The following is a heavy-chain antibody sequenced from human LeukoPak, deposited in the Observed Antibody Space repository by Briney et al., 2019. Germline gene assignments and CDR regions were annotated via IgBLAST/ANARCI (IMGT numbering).Heavy chain of an antibody. CDR1: GGSISSSSYY. V-gene: IGHV4-39*01. J-gene: IGHJ6*03. D-gene: IGHD2-15*01. CDR3: ARQPIIDYYYYMDV. Sequence: SETLSLTCTVSGGSISSSSYYWGWVRQPPGKGLEWIGSIYYSGSTYYHPSLKSRLTISVDSSKNQFSLKLSSVTAADTAVYYCARQPIIDYYYYMDVWGKGTTVTVSS. CDR2: IYYSGST.